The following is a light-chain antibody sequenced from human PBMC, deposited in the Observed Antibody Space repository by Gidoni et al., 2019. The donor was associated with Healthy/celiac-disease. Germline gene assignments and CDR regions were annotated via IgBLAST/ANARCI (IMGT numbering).Light chain of an antibody. V-gene: IGKV4-1*01. CDR3: QQYYSTPPHT. Sequence: DIVMTQSPESLAVSLGERATINCKSSQSVLYSSNNKNYLAWYQQKPGQPPKLLIYWASTRESGVPDRFSGSGSGTDFTLTISSLQAEDVAVYYCQQYYSTPPHTFGPGTKVDIK. CDR2: WAS. CDR1: QSVLYSSNNKNY. J-gene: IGKJ3*01.